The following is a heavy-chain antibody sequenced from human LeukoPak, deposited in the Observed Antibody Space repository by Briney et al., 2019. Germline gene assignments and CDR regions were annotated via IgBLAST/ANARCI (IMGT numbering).Heavy chain of an antibody. CDR1: GFTFSSYA. D-gene: IGHD3-10*01. V-gene: IGHV3-23*01. CDR3: AKDPFFGDYYYYYMDV. J-gene: IGHJ6*03. CDR2: ISGSGGST. Sequence: RGSLRLSCAASGFTFSSYAMSWVRQAPGRGLEWVSAISGSGGSTYYAGSVKGRFTISRDNSKNTLYLQMNSLRAEDTAVYYCAKDPFFGDYYYYYMDVWGKGTTVTVSS.